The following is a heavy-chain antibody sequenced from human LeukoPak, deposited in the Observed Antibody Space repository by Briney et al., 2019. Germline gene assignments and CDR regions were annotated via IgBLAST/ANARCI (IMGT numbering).Heavy chain of an antibody. J-gene: IGHJ5*02. V-gene: IGHV4-61*02. CDR2: IYTSGTT. CDR1: GGSMSSDSYY. Sequence: SQTLSLTCTVSGGSMSSDSYYWNWIRQPAGKGLEWIGRIYTSGTTNYNPSLKSPVTISVDTSKNQFSLKLSSVTAADTAVYYCARVFDLWGQGTLVTVSS. CDR3: ARVFDL.